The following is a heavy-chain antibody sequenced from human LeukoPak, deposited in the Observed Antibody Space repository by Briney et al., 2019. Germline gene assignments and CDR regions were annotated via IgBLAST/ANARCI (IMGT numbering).Heavy chain of an antibody. CDR3: VSFYETY. CDR1: GFTFSSYW. Sequence: PGGSLLLSCAASGFTFSSYWMSWVRQAPGKGPEWVAHIKQDASQEYHVDSVKGRFTISKDNAKNTVYLQMNSLRAEDTAVYYCVSFYETYWGRGTLVTVSS. V-gene: IGHV3-7*01. CDR2: IKQDASQE. D-gene: IGHD2/OR15-2a*01. J-gene: IGHJ4*02.